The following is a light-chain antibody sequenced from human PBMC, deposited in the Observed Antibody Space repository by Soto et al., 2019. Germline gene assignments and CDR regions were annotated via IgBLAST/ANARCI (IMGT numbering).Light chain of an antibody. V-gene: IGKV1-33*01. CDR3: QQYSHLIT. Sequence: DIQFAQSPSSLAASLGDRVTITFQASQDISNYLNWYQQKLGKAPKLLIYDASNLETGVPSRFSGSGSGTDFTFTISSLQPEDIATYYCQQYSHLITFGQGTRLEIK. J-gene: IGKJ5*01. CDR1: QDISNY. CDR2: DAS.